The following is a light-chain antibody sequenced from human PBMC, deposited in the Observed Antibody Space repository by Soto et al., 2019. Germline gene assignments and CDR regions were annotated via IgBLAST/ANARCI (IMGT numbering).Light chain of an antibody. CDR1: QGISNY. CDR2: AAS. J-gene: IGKJ4*01. V-gene: IGKV1-27*01. CDR3: QKYNSAPR. Sequence: DIQMTQSPSSLSASVGDRVTITCRASQGISNYLAWYQQKPGKVPKLLIYAASTFQSGVPPRFSASGSGTDFTLTITSLQPEDVAAYYSQKYNSAPRFGGGTKVEIK.